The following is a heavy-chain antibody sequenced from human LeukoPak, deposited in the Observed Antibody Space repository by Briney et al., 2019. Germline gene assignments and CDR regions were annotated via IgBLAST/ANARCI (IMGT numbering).Heavy chain of an antibody. CDR1: GFTSNSYM. CDR2: IKKDGSEE. Sequence: QPGGSLRLSCAASGFTSNSYMMSWVRQAPGRGLEWVANIKKDGSEESYLDSVKGRFTVSRDNAKNSLFLQMNSLRGEDTAVYYCARSNPNKNALDLWGQGTMATISS. D-gene: IGHD1-14*01. J-gene: IGHJ3*01. CDR3: ARSNPNKNALDL. V-gene: IGHV3-7*01.